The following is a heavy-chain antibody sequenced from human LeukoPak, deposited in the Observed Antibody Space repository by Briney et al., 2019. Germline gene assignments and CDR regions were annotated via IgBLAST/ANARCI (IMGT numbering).Heavy chain of an antibody. CDR1: GGSISSGSNY. Sequence: SQTLSLTCTVSGGSISSGSNYWSWIRQSAGKGLEWIGRLYSSGTTNYNPSLKSRVTISVDTSKNQFSLKLSSVTAADTAVYYCARKQWQVSHYFDYWGQGTLVTASS. CDR3: ARKQWQVSHYFDY. V-gene: IGHV4-61*02. D-gene: IGHD6-19*01. J-gene: IGHJ4*02. CDR2: LYSSGTT.